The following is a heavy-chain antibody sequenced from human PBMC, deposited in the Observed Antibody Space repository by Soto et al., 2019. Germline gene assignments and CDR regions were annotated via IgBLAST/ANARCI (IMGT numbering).Heavy chain of an antibody. Sequence: QVQLVESGGGVVQPGRSLRLSCAASGFTFSSYGMHWVRQAPGKGLEWVAVIWYDGSNKYYADSVKGRFTISRDNSKNTLYLQMNSLRAEDTAVYYCARAGGIGEYFDYWGQGTLVTVSS. J-gene: IGHJ4*02. CDR3: ARAGGIGEYFDY. CDR2: IWYDGSNK. V-gene: IGHV3-33*01. CDR1: GFTFSSYG.